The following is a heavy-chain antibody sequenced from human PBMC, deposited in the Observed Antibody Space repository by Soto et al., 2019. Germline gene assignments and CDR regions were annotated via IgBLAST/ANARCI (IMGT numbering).Heavy chain of an antibody. CDR2: IYSGGST. D-gene: IGHD3-22*01. V-gene: IGHV3-53*01. Sequence: EVQLVESGGGLIQPGGSLRVSCAASGFTVSRSYMSWVRQAPGKGLEWVSVIYSGGSTNYADSVKGRFTISRDNSKNTLYLQMNSLRVEDTVVYSCASDTYYYGSSGEPYWGQGTLVTVSS. CDR3: ASDTYYYGSSGEPY. J-gene: IGHJ4*02. CDR1: GFTVSRSY.